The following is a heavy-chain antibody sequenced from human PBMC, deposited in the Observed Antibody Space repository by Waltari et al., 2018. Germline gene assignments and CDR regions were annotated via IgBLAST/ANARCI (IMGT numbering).Heavy chain of an antibody. CDR2: IYDTGTT. D-gene: IGHD3-10*01. Sequence: QVQLQESGPGLVTPSETLSLTCTVSGVSIKTYYWTWIRQSPGEGLEWIGYIYDTGTTNYNPSLQSRVTISLDTSKTQFSLKLSSVTAADTAIYFCTREGDSEGALDIWGQGTMVTVSS. J-gene: IGHJ3*02. CDR3: TREGDSEGALDI. V-gene: IGHV4-59*01. CDR1: GVSIKTYY.